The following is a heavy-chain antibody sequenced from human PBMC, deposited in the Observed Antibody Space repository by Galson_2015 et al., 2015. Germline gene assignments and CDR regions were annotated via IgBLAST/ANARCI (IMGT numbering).Heavy chain of an antibody. CDR2: IYYSGST. J-gene: IGHJ5*02. V-gene: IGHV4-39*07. Sequence: ETLSLTCTVSGGSISSSSYYWGWIRQPPGKGLEWIGSIYYSGSTYYNPSLKSRVTISVDTSKNQFSLKLSSVTAADTAVYYCARSLVAGTDWFDPWGQGTLVTVSS. D-gene: IGHD6-19*01. CDR1: GGSISSSSYY. CDR3: ARSLVAGTDWFDP.